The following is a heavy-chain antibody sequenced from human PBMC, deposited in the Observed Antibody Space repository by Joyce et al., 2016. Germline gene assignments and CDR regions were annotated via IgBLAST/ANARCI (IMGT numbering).Heavy chain of an antibody. CDR3: ARNGAYSQDS. J-gene: IGHJ5*01. Sequence: QVQLQESGPGLVKPSGTLSLTCAVSGGSISSAHWWSWVRQPPGKGLEWIGEIYLGGSTTYNPSLKRRVTISVDKSNNQLSLTMNSVTAADTAVYYCARNGAYSQDSWGQGTLVTVSS. V-gene: IGHV4-4*02. CDR2: IYLGGST. CDR1: GGSISSAHW. D-gene: IGHD5-12*01.